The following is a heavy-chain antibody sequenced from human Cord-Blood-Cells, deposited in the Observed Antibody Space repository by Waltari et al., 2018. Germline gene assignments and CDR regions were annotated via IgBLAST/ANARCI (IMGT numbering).Heavy chain of an antibody. V-gene: IGHV5-51*01. CDR1: GYSFTSYW. D-gene: IGHD6-19*01. Sequence: EVQLVQSGAEVKKPGESLKISCKGSGYSFTSYWIGWVRQMPGKGLEWMGINVPCDSDTRNSPSFQGKVTISADKSISTAYLQWSSLKASDTAMYYCARHSSPYYYYYGMDVWGQGTTVTVSS. CDR3: ARHSSPYYYYYGMDV. J-gene: IGHJ6*02. CDR2: NVPCDSDT.